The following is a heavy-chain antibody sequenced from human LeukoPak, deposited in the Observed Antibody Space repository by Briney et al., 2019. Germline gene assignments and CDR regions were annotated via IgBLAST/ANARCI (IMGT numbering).Heavy chain of an antibody. D-gene: IGHD6-13*01. CDR1: GFIFSDHW. CDR2: INNDGSST. J-gene: IGHJ4*02. CDR3: ARETGYSTSWYAYYFDY. Sequence: PGGSLRLSCAASGFIFSDHWMHWVRQAPGKGLVWLSRINNDGSSTIYADSVKGRFTISRDNSKNTLYLQMNSLRVEDTAMYYCARETGYSTSWYAYYFDYWGQGTLVTVAS. V-gene: IGHV3-74*01.